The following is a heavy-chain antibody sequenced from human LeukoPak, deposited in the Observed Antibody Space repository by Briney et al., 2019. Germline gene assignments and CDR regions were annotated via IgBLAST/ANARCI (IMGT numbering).Heavy chain of an antibody. D-gene: IGHD3-22*01. CDR2: MKPNTGKT. V-gene: IGHV1-8*01. CDR3: ARSAEISGYWPKVVVDV. Sequence: ASVKVSCKASGYTFNNYDINWLRQATGQGLEWMGWMKPNTGKTGYAQNFQGRVTMTSNTSISTAHMELSSLRSDDTAVYYCARSAEISGYWPKVVVDVWGQGTTVTVSS. J-gene: IGHJ6*02. CDR1: GYTFNNYD.